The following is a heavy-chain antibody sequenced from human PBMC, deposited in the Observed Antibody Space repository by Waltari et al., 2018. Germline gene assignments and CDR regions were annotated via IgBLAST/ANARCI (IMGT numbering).Heavy chain of an antibody. CDR3: ARHQTYYDFWSGYYGAIDY. CDR1: GGSISSYY. V-gene: IGHV4-59*08. CDR2: IYYSGST. Sequence: QVQLQESGPGLVKPSETLSLTCTVSGGSISSYYWSWLRQPPGKGLEWIGYIYYSGSTNYNPSLKSRVTISVDTSKNQFSLKLSSVTAADTAVYYCARHQTYYDFWSGYYGAIDYWGQGTLVTVSS. D-gene: IGHD3-3*01. J-gene: IGHJ4*02.